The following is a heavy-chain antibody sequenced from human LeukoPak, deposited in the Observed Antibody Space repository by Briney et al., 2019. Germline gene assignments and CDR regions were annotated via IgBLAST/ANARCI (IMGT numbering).Heavy chain of an antibody. CDR2: INHSGRT. CDR3: ARGLGYCSATFCPNWFDP. V-gene: IGHV4-34*01. D-gene: IGHD2-15*01. Sequence: SETLSLTCAVYGGSFSGNYWSWIRQPPGKGLEGIGEINHSGRTNYNWSLKSRVTISVDTSKNQFSLKLSSVTAADTAVYYCARGLGYCSATFCPNWFDPWGQGTLVTVSP. CDR1: GGSFSGNY. J-gene: IGHJ5*02.